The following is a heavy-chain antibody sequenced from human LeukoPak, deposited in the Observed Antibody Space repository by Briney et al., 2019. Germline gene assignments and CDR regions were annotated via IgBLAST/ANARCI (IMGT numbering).Heavy chain of an antibody. D-gene: IGHD6-19*01. CDR3: ARGNSKQWPSYYYYMDV. CDR1: GGTFSSYA. V-gene: IGHV1-69*13. CDR2: IIPIFGTA. Sequence: GASVKVSCKASGGTFSSYAISWVRQAPGQGLEWMGGIIPIFGTANYAQKFQGRVTITADESTSTAYMELSSLRSEDTAVYYCARGNSKQWPSYYYYMDVWGKGTTVTVSS. J-gene: IGHJ6*03.